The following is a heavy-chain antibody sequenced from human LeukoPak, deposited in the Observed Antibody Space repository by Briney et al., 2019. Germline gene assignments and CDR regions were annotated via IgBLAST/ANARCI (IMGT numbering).Heavy chain of an antibody. D-gene: IGHD6-6*01. CDR1: GFTFSSYS. CDR2: ISSSSSYI. J-gene: IGHJ3*02. Sequence: GGSLRLSCAASGFTFSSYSMNWVRQAPGKGLEWVSSISSSSSYIYYADSVKGRFTISRDNAKNSLYLQMNSLRAEDTAVYYCAREIIAARRDDAFDIWGQGTMVTVSS. V-gene: IGHV3-21*01. CDR3: AREIIAARRDDAFDI.